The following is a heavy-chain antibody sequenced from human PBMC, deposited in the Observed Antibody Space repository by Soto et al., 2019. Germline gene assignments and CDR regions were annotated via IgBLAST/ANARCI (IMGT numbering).Heavy chain of an antibody. Sequence: QVQLVESGGGVVQPGRSLRLSCAASGFTFSSYAMQWVRQAPGKGLEWVALMSYDGTNEYYADSVKGRFTISRDNSKNTLFLQINSRRAEDTAVYYCGKDLPHSSGYFYTVRLNAMDVWGQGTTVTVSS. V-gene: IGHV3-30*18. CDR3: GKDLPHSSGYFYTVRLNAMDV. J-gene: IGHJ6*01. D-gene: IGHD3-22*01. CDR2: MSYDGTNE. CDR1: GFTFSSYA.